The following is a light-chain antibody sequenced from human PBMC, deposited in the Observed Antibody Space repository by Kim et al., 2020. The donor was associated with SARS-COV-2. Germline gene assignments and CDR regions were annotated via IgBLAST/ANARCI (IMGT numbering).Light chain of an antibody. J-gene: IGLJ2*01. V-gene: IGLV2-14*03. CDR1: SGAPCGYNY. CDR2: DVS. CDR3: SSYTSSSTPAL. Sequence: SITLSRPGPSGAPCGYNYVSCYQQPPDTAPNPMISDVSNRPSGVSNRFSGPKSGNTASLTISGLQAEDEADYYCSSYTSSSTPALFGGGTQLTVL.